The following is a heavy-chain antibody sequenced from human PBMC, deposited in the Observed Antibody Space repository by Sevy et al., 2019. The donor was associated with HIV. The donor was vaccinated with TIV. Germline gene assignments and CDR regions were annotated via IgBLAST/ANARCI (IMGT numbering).Heavy chain of an antibody. V-gene: IGHV3-23*01. D-gene: IGHD3-3*01. Sequence: GGSLRLSCAASGFTFSSYAMSWVRQAPGKGLEWVSAISGSGGSTYYADSVKGRFTISRDNSKNTLYLQMNSLRAEDTAVYYCAKATYDFWSGPIDYWGLGTLGTVSS. CDR2: ISGSGGST. J-gene: IGHJ4*02. CDR1: GFTFSSYA. CDR3: AKATYDFWSGPIDY.